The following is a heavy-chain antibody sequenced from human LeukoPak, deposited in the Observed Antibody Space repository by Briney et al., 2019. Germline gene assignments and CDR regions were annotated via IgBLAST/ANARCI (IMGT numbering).Heavy chain of an antibody. CDR3: ARVVSNSVSYYYYYYMDV. V-gene: IGHV4-61*01. CDR2: IYYSGST. CDR1: GGSLSSSSYY. Sequence: SETLSLTCTVSGGSLSSSSYYWGWIRQPPGKGLEWIGYIYYSGSTNYNPSLKSRVTISVETSKNQFSLKLSSVTAADTAVYYCARVVSNSVSYYYYYYMDVWGKGTTVTVSS. D-gene: IGHD4-11*01. J-gene: IGHJ6*03.